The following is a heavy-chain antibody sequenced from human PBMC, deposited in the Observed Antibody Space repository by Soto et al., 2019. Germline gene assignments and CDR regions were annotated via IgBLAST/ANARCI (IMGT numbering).Heavy chain of an antibody. CDR2: IYSGGST. V-gene: IGHV3-53*01. D-gene: IGHD4-17*01. J-gene: IGHJ6*02. Sequence: EVQLVESGGGLIQPGGSLRLSCAASGFTVSSNYMSWVRQAPGKGLEWVSVIYSGGSTYYADSVKGRFTISRDNSKNTLYLQMNSLRAEDTAVYYCARGTTVASIYYYYYGMDVWGQGTTVTVSS. CDR1: GFTVSSNY. CDR3: ARGTTVASIYYYYYGMDV.